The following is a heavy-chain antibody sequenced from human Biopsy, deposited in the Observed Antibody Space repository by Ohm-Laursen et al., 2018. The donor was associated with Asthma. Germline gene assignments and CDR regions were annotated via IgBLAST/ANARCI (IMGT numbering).Heavy chain of an antibody. CDR2: ISYGGKT. D-gene: IGHD3-3*01. Sequence: SETLSLTWPVSGGSMTPTSHYWDWIRQPPGKGLEWIGYISYGGKTSYNPSLQNRVTISRDTSKNQFSLRLTSVTAADSAVYFCARRITIFGVVQKDHGMDAWGQGTTVIVSS. CDR1: GGSMTPTSHY. V-gene: IGHV4-39*01. CDR3: ARRITIFGVVQKDHGMDA. J-gene: IGHJ6*02.